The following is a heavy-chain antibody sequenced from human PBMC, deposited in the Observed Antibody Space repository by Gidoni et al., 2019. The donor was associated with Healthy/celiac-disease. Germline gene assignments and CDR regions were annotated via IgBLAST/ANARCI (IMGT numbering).Heavy chain of an antibody. D-gene: IGHD6-13*01. J-gene: IGHJ4*02. V-gene: IGHV3-33*01. CDR3: ARSLNSSPGYFDY. Sequence: QVQLVESGGGVVQPGRSLRLSCAASGFTFSSYGMHWVRQAPGKGLEWVAVIWYDGSNKYYADSVKGRFTISRDNSKNTLYLQMNSLRAEDTAVYYCARSLNSSPGYFDYWGQGTLVTVSS. CDR1: GFTFSSYG. CDR2: IWYDGSNK.